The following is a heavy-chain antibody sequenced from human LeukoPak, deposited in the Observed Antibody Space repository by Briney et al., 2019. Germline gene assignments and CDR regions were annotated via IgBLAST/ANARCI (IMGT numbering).Heavy chain of an antibody. CDR1: GYSISSGYY. V-gene: IGHV4-38-2*01. J-gene: IGHJ4*02. CDR3: ARQYRYYGGTPWY. CDR2: IYHSGST. Sequence: SETLSLTCAVPGYSISSGYYWGWIRQPPGKGLEWIGSIYHSGSTYYNPSLKSRVTISVDTSKNQFSLKLSSVTAADTAVYYCARQYRYYGGTPWYWGQGTLVTVSS. D-gene: IGHD4-23*01.